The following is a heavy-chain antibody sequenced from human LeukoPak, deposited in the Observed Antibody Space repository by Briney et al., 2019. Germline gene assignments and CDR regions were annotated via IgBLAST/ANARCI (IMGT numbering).Heavy chain of an antibody. D-gene: IGHD6-19*01. CDR3: ARESFIAVAGQRGSNAFDI. J-gene: IGHJ3*02. Sequence: TGGSLRLSCAASGFNFNDAAMTWVRQAPGKGLEWVSLIASSGRNTYYTDSVRGRFTISRDNSKKTLSLQMNSLRAEDTAVCYCARESFIAVAGQRGSNAFDIWGQGTMVTVSS. CDR1: GFNFNDAA. V-gene: IGHV3-23*01. CDR2: IASSGRNT.